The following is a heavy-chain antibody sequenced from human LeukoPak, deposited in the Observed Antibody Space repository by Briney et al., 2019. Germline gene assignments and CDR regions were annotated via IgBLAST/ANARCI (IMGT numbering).Heavy chain of an antibody. Sequence: SETLSLTCAVYGGSFSGYSWSWISQPQGKGLEWIGEINHSGSTNYNPSLKSRVTISVDTSKNQFSLKLSSVTAADTAVYYCARYYCSSTSCYPRYYFDYWGQGTLVTVSS. CDR2: INHSGST. V-gene: IGHV4-34*01. D-gene: IGHD2-2*01. J-gene: IGHJ4*02. CDR3: ARYYCSSTSCYPRYYFDY. CDR1: GGSFSGYS.